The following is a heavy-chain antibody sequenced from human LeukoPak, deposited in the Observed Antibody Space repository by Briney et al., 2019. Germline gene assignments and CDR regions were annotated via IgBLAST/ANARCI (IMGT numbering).Heavy chain of an antibody. D-gene: IGHD3-9*01. CDR3: ARSIFKMSLNY. J-gene: IGHJ4*02. Sequence: SETLSLTCTVSGGSISSYYWSWIRQPPGKGLEWIGYIYYSGSTNYNPSLKSRVTISVDTSKNQFSLKLSSVTAADTAVYYCARSIFKMSLNYWGQGTLVTVSS. V-gene: IGHV4-59*01. CDR2: IYYSGST. CDR1: GGSISSYY.